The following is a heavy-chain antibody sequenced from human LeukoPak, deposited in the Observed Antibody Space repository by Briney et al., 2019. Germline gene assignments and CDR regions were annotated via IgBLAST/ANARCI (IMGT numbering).Heavy chain of an antibody. CDR2: ISWNSGSI. V-gene: IGHV3-9*01. J-gene: IGHJ4*02. CDR1: GFTFDDYA. CDR3: ARSSGSLPDY. Sequence: GGSLRLSCAASGFTFDDYAMHWVRQAPGKGLEWVSGISWNSGSIGYADSVKGRFTISRDNAKNTLYLQMNSLRAEDTAVYYCARSSGSLPDYWGQGTLVTVSS. D-gene: IGHD1-26*01.